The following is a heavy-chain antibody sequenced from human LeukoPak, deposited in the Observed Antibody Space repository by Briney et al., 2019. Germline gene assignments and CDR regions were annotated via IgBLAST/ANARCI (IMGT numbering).Heavy chain of an antibody. CDR2: INPNSGGT. V-gene: IGHV1-2*06. CDR3: AQLITYYYDSSGYYGNAFDI. D-gene: IGHD3-22*01. CDR1: GYTFTGYY. Sequence: GASVKVSCKASGYTFTGYYMHWVRQAHGQGLEWMGRINPNSGGTNYAQKFQGRVTMTRDTSISTAYMELSRLRSDDTAVYYCAQLITYYYDSSGYYGNAFDIWGQGTMVTVSS. J-gene: IGHJ3*02.